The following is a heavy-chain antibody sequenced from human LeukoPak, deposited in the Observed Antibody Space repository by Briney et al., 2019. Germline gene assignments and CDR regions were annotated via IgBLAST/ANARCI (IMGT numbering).Heavy chain of an antibody. CDR2: ISTGSGSI. Sequence: GVLRLSCAASGFTFSSYSMNWVRPAPGEGLEWVSYISTGSGSIYYADSVKGRFTISRDNAKNSLYLQMNSLRAEDTALYYCAAGVTTLVSFDYWGQGSLVTVSS. J-gene: IGHJ4*02. D-gene: IGHD4-17*01. CDR1: GFTFSSYS. V-gene: IGHV3-48*01. CDR3: AAGVTTLVSFDY.